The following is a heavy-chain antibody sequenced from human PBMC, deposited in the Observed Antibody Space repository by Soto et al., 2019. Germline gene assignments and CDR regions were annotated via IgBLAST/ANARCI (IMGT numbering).Heavy chain of an antibody. Sequence: ASVKVSCKASGYTFTSYGISWVRQAPGQGLEWMGWISAYNGNTNYAQKLQGRVTMTTDTSTSTAYMELRSLRSDDTAVYYCARGLLWFGDKFGWFDPWGQGTLVTVSS. CDR3: ARGLLWFGDKFGWFDP. CDR1: GYTFTSYG. J-gene: IGHJ5*02. D-gene: IGHD3-10*01. V-gene: IGHV1-18*01. CDR2: ISAYNGNT.